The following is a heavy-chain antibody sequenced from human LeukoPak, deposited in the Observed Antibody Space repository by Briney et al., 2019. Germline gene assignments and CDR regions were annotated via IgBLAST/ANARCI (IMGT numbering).Heavy chain of an antibody. D-gene: IGHD4-23*01. V-gene: IGHV3-11*04. Sequence: GGSLRLSCAASGFTFSDYYMSWIRQAPGKGLEWVSYISSSGSTIYYADSVKGRFTISRDNAKNSLYLQMNSLRAEDTAVYYCARRGDYGGYYYYYMDVWGKGTTVTVSS. CDR3: ARRGDYGGYYYYYMDV. CDR1: GFTFSDYY. CDR2: ISSSGSTI. J-gene: IGHJ6*03.